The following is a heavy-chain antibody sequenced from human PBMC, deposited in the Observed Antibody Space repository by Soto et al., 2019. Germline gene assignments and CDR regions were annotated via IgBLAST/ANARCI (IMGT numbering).Heavy chain of an antibody. CDR1: GFTFLSFT. J-gene: IGHJ5*02. Sequence: GGSLRLSCASSGFTFLSFTMNWVRQAPGKGLEWVSTISSNSAYIYYTDALRGRFTISRDNAENSLHLQMNSLRAEDTAVYYCTRDASRDSSARGWFDPWGPGTLVTVSS. V-gene: IGHV3-21*01. D-gene: IGHD6-13*01. CDR2: ISSNSAYI. CDR3: TRDASRDSSARGWFDP.